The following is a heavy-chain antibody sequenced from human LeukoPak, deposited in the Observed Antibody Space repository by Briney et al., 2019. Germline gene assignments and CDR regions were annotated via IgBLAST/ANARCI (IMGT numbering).Heavy chain of an antibody. CDR2: ISGSGGST. CDR1: GFTFSSYA. V-gene: IGHV3-23*01. D-gene: IGHD3-22*01. CDR3: AKGLSMIVVVYYFDY. J-gene: IGHJ4*02. Sequence: ESGGSLRLSCAASGFTFSSYAMSWVRQAPGKGLEWVSAISGSGGSTYYADSVKGRFTISRDNSKNTLYLQMNSLRAEDTAVYYCAKGLSMIVVVYYFDYWGQGTLVTVSS.